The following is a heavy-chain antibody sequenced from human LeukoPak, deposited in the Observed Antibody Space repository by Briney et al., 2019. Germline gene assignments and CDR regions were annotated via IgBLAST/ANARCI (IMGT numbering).Heavy chain of an antibody. V-gene: IGHV7-4-1*02. CDR2: INTETGNP. CDR3: ARGGYYGGPGTYGFFDY. Sequence: ASVNVSCKGSGYKFISYAMNWVRQAPGQGPEWMGWINTETGNPTYARGFTGQYVFSVDTSVSTAYLQISSLRTEDTAVYYCARGGYYGGPGTYGFFDYWGQGSLVTVSS. D-gene: IGHD3-10*01. CDR1: GYKFISYA. J-gene: IGHJ4*02.